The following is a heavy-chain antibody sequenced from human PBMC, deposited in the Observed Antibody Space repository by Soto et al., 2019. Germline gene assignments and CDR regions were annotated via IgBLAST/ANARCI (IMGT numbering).Heavy chain of an antibody. Sequence: ASVKVSCKASGYTFTGYYMHWVRQAPGQGLEWMGWINPNSGGTNYAQKFQGWVTMTRDTSISTAYMELSRLRSDDTAVYYCAREAIAENYYYYYYGMDVWGQGTTVTVSS. CDR1: GYTFTGYY. CDR2: INPNSGGT. V-gene: IGHV1-2*04. CDR3: AREAIAENYYYYYYGMDV. J-gene: IGHJ6*02. D-gene: IGHD6-13*01.